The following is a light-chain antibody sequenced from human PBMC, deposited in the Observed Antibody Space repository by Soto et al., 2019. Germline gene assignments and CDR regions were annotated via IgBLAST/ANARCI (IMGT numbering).Light chain of an antibody. Sequence: QPVLTQSSSASASLGSSVTLTCTLSSGHNNYIIAWHQHQPGKAPRFLMKVEGSGSYSKGSGVPDRFSGSSSGADRYLTISNLQSEDEADYYCETWDSSTLVFGGGTKLTVL. V-gene: IGLV4-60*03. CDR1: SGHNNYI. J-gene: IGLJ3*02. CDR2: VEGSGSY. CDR3: ETWDSSTLV.